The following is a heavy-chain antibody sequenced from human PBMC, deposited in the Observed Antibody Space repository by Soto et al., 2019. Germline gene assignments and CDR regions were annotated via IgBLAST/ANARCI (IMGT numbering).Heavy chain of an antibody. CDR1: GFTFSNFA. J-gene: IGHJ6*02. Sequence: PGGSLRLSCAASGFTFSNFAMYWVRQAPGKGLEWVTVISYDGSHKYYADSVKGRFTISRDNSKNTLYLQMNNLRAEDSAVYYCPREVTVTTGSLYYGMDVWGQGTTVTVSS. D-gene: IGHD4-17*01. CDR3: PREVTVTTGSLYYGMDV. V-gene: IGHV3-30-3*01. CDR2: ISYDGSHK.